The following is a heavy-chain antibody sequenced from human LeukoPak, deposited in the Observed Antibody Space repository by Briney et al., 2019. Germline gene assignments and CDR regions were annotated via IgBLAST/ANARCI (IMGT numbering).Heavy chain of an antibody. J-gene: IGHJ4*02. CDR1: GFTFSSYG. Sequence: GGSLRLSCAASGFTFSSYGMHWVRQAPGKGLGWVAFIRNDGSNKFYADSVKGRFTISRDNSKNTLYLQMNSLRPEDTAVYYCAKLPGVATIGEANFDYWGQGTLVTVSS. CDR3: AKLPGVATIGEANFDY. CDR2: IRNDGSNK. D-gene: IGHD5-12*01. V-gene: IGHV3-30*02.